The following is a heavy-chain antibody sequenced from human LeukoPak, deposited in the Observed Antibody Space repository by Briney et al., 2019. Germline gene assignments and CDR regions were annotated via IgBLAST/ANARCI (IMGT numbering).Heavy chain of an antibody. V-gene: IGHV3-48*02. CDR3: ARRSATVTHIDY. J-gene: IGHJ4*02. Sequence: GGSLRLSCAVSGFTFSSYSMNWVRQAPGKGLEWVSYFSSSSSTIYCADSVKGRFTISRDNGKNSLYLHMNSLRDEDTAVYYCARRSATVTHIDYWGQGTLVTVSS. CDR2: FSSSSSTI. CDR1: GFTFSSYS. D-gene: IGHD4-17*01.